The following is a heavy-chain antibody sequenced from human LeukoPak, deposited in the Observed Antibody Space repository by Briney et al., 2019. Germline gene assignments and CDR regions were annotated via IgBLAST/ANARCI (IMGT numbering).Heavy chain of an antibody. CDR2: INPNSGGA. J-gene: IGHJ3*02. Sequence: GASVNVSYKASGYTFTGYYMHWVRQPPGQGLEWMGWINPNSGGANYAQKFQGRVTMTRDTSISTAYMELSRLRSDDTAVYYCARGPGIAVEYAFDIWGQGTMVTVSS. V-gene: IGHV1-2*02. CDR1: GYTFTGYY. CDR3: ARGPGIAVEYAFDI. D-gene: IGHD6-19*01.